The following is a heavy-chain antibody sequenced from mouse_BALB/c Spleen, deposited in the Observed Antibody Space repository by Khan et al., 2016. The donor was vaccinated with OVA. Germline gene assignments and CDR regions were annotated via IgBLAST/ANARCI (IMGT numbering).Heavy chain of an antibody. Sequence: QVQLQQSGAELVRPGASVKMSCKASGYTFTSYTIHWIKERPGQGLEWIGYINPSNGYTNYNQKFKDQATLTTDNSSTTAYLQLSSLTSDDSTVYNCVRDGAYHKNDGWFAYWGQGTLVTVSA. CDR2: INPSNGYT. CDR3: VRDGAYHKNDGWFAY. CDR1: GYTFTSYT. V-gene: IGHV1-4*01. J-gene: IGHJ3*01. D-gene: IGHD2-14*01.